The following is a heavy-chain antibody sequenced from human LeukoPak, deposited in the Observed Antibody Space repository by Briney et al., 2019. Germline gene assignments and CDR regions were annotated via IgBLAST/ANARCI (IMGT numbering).Heavy chain of an antibody. J-gene: IGHJ6*03. V-gene: IGHV3-21*01. CDR1: GFTFSSYS. CDR2: ISSSSSYI. CDR3: ARTRGYCSSTSCPYYYYYYMDV. Sequence: GGSLRLSCAASGFTFSSYSMNWVRQAPGKGLEWVSSISSSSSYIYYADSVKGRFTISRDNAKNSLYLQMNSLRAEDTAVYYCARTRGYCSSTSCPYYYYYYMDVWGKGTTVTVSS. D-gene: IGHD2-2*03.